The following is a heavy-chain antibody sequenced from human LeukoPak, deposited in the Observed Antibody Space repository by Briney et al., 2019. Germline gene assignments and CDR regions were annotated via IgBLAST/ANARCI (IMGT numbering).Heavy chain of an antibody. D-gene: IGHD4-23*01. V-gene: IGHV4-59*12. Sequence: SETLSLTCTVSGGSISTSYWSWIRQPPGKGLEWIGYIYNSGSTNYSPSLKSRVTISMDTSKNQFSLKLNSVTVADTAVYYCAKNAVTATANVAFGYWGQGTLVTVSA. CDR1: GGSISTSY. CDR2: IYNSGST. CDR3: AKNAVTATANVAFGY. J-gene: IGHJ4*02.